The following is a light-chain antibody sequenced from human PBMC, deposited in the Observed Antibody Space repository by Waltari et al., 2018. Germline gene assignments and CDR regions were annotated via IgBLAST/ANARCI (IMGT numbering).Light chain of an antibody. J-gene: IGLJ2*01. Sequence: SSELTQDPAVSVALGQTVRITCQGDSLSSYHASWYQQKPGQAPVLVIYGKNNRPSGIPDRFSGSSSGNTASLTITGAQAEDEADYYCNSRDSSGNHLVFGGGTKLTVL. CDR2: GKN. CDR1: SLSSYH. CDR3: NSRDSSGNHLV. V-gene: IGLV3-19*01.